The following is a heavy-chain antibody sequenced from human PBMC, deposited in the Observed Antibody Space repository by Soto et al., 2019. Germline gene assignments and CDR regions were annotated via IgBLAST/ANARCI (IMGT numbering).Heavy chain of an antibody. CDR3: ARGGSASFANYYYYMDV. CDR1: GGSISTYY. Sequence: PSETLSLTCTVSGGSISTYYWTWIRQPPGKGLEWIGYIYYNGNTNYSPSLTSRVTMSLDTSKKQFSLRLSPVTAADTAVYYCARGGSASFANYYYYMDVWGKGTTVTVSS. V-gene: IGHV4-59*01. J-gene: IGHJ6*03. CDR2: IYYNGNT. D-gene: IGHD3-10*01.